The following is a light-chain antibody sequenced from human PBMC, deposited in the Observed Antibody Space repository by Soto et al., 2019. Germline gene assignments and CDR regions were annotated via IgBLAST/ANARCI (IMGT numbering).Light chain of an antibody. Sequence: EIVLTQSPATLSLSPGERATLSCRASQSVSSYLAWYQQKPGQAPRLLIYDASNRATGIPARFSGSGSGTDFTLTISSLVPEDFAVYYCQQRSNWPPWTLGQGTKVEIK. CDR3: QQRSNWPPWT. CDR2: DAS. J-gene: IGKJ1*01. CDR1: QSVSSY. V-gene: IGKV3-11*01.